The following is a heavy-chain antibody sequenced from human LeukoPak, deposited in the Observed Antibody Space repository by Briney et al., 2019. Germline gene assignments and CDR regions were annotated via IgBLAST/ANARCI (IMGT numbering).Heavy chain of an antibody. D-gene: IGHD4-23*01. V-gene: IGHV4-59*01. CDR1: GGSISSYY. J-gene: IGHJ4*02. Sequence: SETLSLTCTVSGGSISSYYWSWIRQPPGKGLEWIGYIYYSGSTNYNPSLKSRVTISVDTSKNQFSLKLSSVTAADTAVYYCASLGLDYGGTYFDYWGQGTLVTVSS. CDR3: ASLGLDYGGTYFDY. CDR2: IYYSGST.